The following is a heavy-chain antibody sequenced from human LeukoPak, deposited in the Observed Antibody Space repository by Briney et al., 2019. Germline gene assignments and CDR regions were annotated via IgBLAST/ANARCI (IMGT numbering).Heavy chain of an antibody. CDR2: MNPNSGNT. V-gene: IGHV1-8*03. J-gene: IGHJ6*03. D-gene: IGHD1-14*01. CDR1: GYTFTSYA. Sequence: ASVKVSCKASGYTFTSYAMNWVRQAAGQGLEWMGWMNPNSGNTGYAQKFQGRVTITRNTSISTAYMELSSLRSEDTAVYYCARGNIKGTYYYYYYMDVWGKGTTVTLSS. CDR3: ARGNIKGTYYYYYYMDV.